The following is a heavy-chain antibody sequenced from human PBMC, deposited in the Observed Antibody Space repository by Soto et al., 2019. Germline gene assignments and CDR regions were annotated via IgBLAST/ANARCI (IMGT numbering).Heavy chain of an antibody. V-gene: IGHV1-18*01. CDR2: ISAYNGNT. CDR3: ARGLRQRLAQDAFDI. Sequence: ASVKVSCKASGYTFNTYGISWVRQAPGQGLDWMGWISAYNGNTNYAQKFQGRVTMTTDTSTSTAYMELRSLRSDDTAVYYCARGLRQRLAQDAFDIWGQGTLVTVSS. CDR1: GYTFNTYG. J-gene: IGHJ3*02. D-gene: IGHD6-25*01.